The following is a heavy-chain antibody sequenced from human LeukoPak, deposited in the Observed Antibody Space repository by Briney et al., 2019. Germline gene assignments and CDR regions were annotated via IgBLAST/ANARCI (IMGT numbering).Heavy chain of an antibody. CDR3: ARGASIMITFGGVIGFDY. D-gene: IGHD3-16*02. CDR1: GYTFTSYD. CDR2: MNPNSGNT. V-gene: IGHV1-8*01. Sequence: ASVKVSCKASGYTFTSYDINWVRQATGQGLEWMGWMNPNSGNTGYAQKFQGRVTMTRNTSISTAYMELSSLRSEDTAVYYCARGASIMITFGGVIGFDYWGQGTLVTVSS. J-gene: IGHJ4*02.